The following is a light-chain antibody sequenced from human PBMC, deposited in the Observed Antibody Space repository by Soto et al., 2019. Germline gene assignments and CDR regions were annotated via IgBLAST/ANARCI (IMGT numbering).Light chain of an antibody. CDR3: ETWDSKSWV. CDR1: SGHSTNI. V-gene: IGLV4-60*02. Sequence: QSVLTQSSSASASLGSSVKLTCTLSSGHSTNIIGWHQQQPGKAPRYLVKLEGSGSYNRGSGVPDRFSGSSSGADRYLIISNLQFEDEADYYCETWDSKSWVFGGGTKVTVL. CDR2: LEGSGSY. J-gene: IGLJ3*02.